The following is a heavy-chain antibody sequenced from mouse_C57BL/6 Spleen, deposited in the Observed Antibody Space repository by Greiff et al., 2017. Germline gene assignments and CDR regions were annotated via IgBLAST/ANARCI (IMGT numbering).Heavy chain of an antibody. CDR1: GFTFSDYG. J-gene: IGHJ4*01. CDR3: ARLTGYYAMDY. CDR2: ISSGSSTI. Sequence: EVHLVESGGGLVKPGGSLKLSCAASGFTFSDYGMHWVRQAPEKGLEWVAYISSGSSTIYYADTVKGRFTISRDNAKNTLFLQMTSLRSEDTAMYYCARLTGYYAMDYWGQGTSVTVSS. V-gene: IGHV5-17*01. D-gene: IGHD4-1*01.